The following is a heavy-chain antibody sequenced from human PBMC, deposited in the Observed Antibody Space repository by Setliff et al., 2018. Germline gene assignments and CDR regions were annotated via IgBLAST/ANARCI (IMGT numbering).Heavy chain of an antibody. CDR2: FDPEDGET. Sequence: GASVKVSCKVSGYTLTELSMHWVRQAPGKGLEWMGGFDPEDGETIYAEKFQGRVTLSADESTSTVYMELTRLRPEDTAVYYCARDTMVRGVIIPGMDYWGQGTLVTVSS. D-gene: IGHD3-10*01. CDR3: ARDTMVRGVIIPGMDY. J-gene: IGHJ4*02. V-gene: IGHV1-24*01. CDR1: GYTLTELS.